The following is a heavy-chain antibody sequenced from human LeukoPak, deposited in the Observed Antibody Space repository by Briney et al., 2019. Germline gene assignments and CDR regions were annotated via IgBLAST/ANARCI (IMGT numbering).Heavy chain of an antibody. CDR3: ARAISESRVGSGSYPSNFDY. J-gene: IGHJ4*02. V-gene: IGHV1-18*01. D-gene: IGHD1-26*01. Sequence: ASVKVSCKASGGTFSSYAISWVRQAPGQGLEWMGWISAYNGNTNYAQKLQGRVTMTTDTSTSTAYMELRSLRSDDTAVYCCARAISESRVGSGSYPSNFDYWGQGTLVTVSS. CDR2: ISAYNGNT. CDR1: GGTFSSYA.